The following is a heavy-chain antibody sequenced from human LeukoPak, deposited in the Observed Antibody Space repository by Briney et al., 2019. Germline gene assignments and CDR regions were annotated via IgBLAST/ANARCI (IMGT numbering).Heavy chain of an antibody. CDR2: IWYDGSNK. V-gene: IGHV3-33*01. J-gene: IGHJ2*01. Sequence: GRPLRLSCAASGFTFSSYGMHWVRQAPGKGLEWVAVIWYDGSNKYYADSVKGRFTISRDNSKNTLYLQMNSLRAEDTAVYYCARGGVGSSWYRYFDLWGRGTLVTVSS. CDR3: ARGGVGSSWYRYFDL. CDR1: GFTFSSYG. D-gene: IGHD6-13*01.